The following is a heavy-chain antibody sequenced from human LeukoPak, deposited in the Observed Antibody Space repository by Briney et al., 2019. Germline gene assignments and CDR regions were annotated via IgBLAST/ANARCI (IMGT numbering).Heavy chain of an antibody. CDR3: ARILIAVAGGFDP. D-gene: IGHD6-19*01. CDR2: INPNSGGT. Sequence: ASVKVSCKASGYTFTSYGISWVRQAPGQGLEWIGWINPNSGGTNYAQKFQGRVTMTRDTSISTAYMELSRLRSDDTAVYYCARILIAVAGGFDPWGQGTLVTVSS. CDR1: GYTFTSYG. J-gene: IGHJ5*02. V-gene: IGHV1-2*02.